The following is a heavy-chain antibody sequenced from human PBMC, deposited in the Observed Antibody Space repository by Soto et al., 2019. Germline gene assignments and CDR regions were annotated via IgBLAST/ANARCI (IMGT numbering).Heavy chain of an antibody. CDR3: ARDGGALLWFGELWALDY. CDR1: GFTFSSYA. V-gene: IGHV3-30-3*01. CDR2: ISYDGSNK. J-gene: IGHJ4*02. Sequence: ESGGGVVQPGRSLRLSCAASGFTFSSYAMHWVRQAPGKGLEWVAVISYDGSNKYYADSVKGRFTISRDNSKNTLYLQMNSLRAEDTAVYYCARDGGALLWFGELWALDYWGQGTLVTVSS. D-gene: IGHD3-10*01.